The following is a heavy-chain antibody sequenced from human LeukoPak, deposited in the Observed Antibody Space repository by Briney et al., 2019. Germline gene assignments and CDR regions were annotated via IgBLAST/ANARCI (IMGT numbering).Heavy chain of an antibody. CDR1: GGSINSYY. J-gene: IGHJ3*02. Sequence: TSETLSLTCTVSGGSINSYYWSWIRQPPGKGLEWIGYIYDSGSTNYNPSLKSRVTISVDTSNNQFSLKLSSVTAADTAVYYCACLTTADAFDIWGQGTMVTVSS. CDR2: IYDSGST. CDR3: ACLTTADAFDI. V-gene: IGHV4-59*01. D-gene: IGHD3-22*01.